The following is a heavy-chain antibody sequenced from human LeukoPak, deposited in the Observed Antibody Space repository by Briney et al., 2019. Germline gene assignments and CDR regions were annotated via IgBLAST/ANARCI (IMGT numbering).Heavy chain of an antibody. V-gene: IGHV4-59*08. Sequence: PSETLSLTCTVSGGSISSYYWSWIRQPPGKGLEWIGYTYYSGSTNYNPSLKSRVTISIDTSKNEFSLKLSSVTAADTAVYYCASRRVGPFDYWGQGTLVTVSS. J-gene: IGHJ4*02. CDR3: ASRRVGPFDY. CDR2: TYYSGST. D-gene: IGHD1-26*01. CDR1: GGSISSYY.